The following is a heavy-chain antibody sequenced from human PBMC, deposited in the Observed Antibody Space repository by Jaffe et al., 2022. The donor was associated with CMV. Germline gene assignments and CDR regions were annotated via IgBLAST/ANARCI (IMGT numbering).Heavy chain of an antibody. CDR1: GGSFSGYY. D-gene: IGHD3-9*01. V-gene: IGHV4-34*01. CDR3: ARGVGRLRYFDWVHYYYYMDV. J-gene: IGHJ6*03. Sequence: QVQLQQWGAGLLKPSETLSLTCAVYGGSFSGYYWSWIRQPPGKGLEWIGEINHSGSTNYNPSLKSRVTISVDTSKNQFSLKLSSVTAADTAVYYCARGVGRLRYFDWVHYYYYMDVWGKGTTVTVSS. CDR2: INHSGST.